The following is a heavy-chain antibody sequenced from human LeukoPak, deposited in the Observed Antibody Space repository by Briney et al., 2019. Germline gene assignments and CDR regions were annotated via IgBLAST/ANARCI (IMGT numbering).Heavy chain of an antibody. Sequence: SVTVSCTASGGTFNSNAITWVRQAPGQGLEWMGGIIPVSGTANYAQNFQGRVTIIADESTSTAYMELSSLRSEDTAVYYCARVPGTPYYYYGMDVWGQGTTVTVSS. J-gene: IGHJ6*02. CDR1: GGTFNSNA. D-gene: IGHD1-1*01. CDR3: ARVPGTPYYYYGMDV. V-gene: IGHV1-69*13. CDR2: IIPVSGTA.